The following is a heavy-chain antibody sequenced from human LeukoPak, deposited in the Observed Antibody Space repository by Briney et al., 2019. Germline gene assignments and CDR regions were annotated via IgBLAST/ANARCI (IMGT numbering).Heavy chain of an antibody. Sequence: GGSLRLSCAASGFTFSSYSMNWVRQAPGKGLEWLSYISGSGATIYYADSVKGRFTVSRDNAKNSPYLQMNSLRDEDTAVYYCARVRSSYYLDYWGQGTLLTVSS. D-gene: IGHD6-13*01. CDR1: GFTFSSYS. CDR2: ISGSGATI. CDR3: ARVRSSYYLDY. J-gene: IGHJ4*02. V-gene: IGHV3-48*02.